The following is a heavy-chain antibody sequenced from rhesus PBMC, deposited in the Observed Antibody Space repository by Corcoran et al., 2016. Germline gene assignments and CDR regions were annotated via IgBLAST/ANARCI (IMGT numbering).Heavy chain of an antibody. Sequence: QVTLKESGPALVKPTQTLTLTCTFSGFSLSTNGVAVGWIRQPPGKALEWLALIYLDDDKRYSTSLHNRLTSPKDTSKNQVVLTMTNMDPVDTATYYCARRGSVIVFFDYWGQGVLVTVSS. CDR3: ARRGSVIVFFDY. D-gene: IGHD3-16*01. CDR2: IYLDDDK. J-gene: IGHJ4*01. V-gene: IGHV2-174*01. CDR1: GFSLSTNGVA.